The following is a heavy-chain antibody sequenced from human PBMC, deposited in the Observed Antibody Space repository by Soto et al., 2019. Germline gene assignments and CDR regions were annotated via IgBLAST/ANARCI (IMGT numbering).Heavy chain of an antibody. J-gene: IGHJ4*02. V-gene: IGHV4-34*01. CDR3: ARSGRGLRRTGSSARKKIFAY. CDR1: GGSFSGYY. Sequence: SETLSLTCAVYGGSFSGYYWSWIRQPPGKGLEWIGEINHSGSTNYNPSLKSRVTISVDTSKNQFSLKLSSVTAADTAVYYCARSGRGLRRTGSSARKKIFAYWGKGTLVPVSS. CDR2: INHSGST. D-gene: IGHD6-6*01.